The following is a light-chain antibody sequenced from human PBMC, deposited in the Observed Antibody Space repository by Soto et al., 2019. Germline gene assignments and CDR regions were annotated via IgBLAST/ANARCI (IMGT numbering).Light chain of an antibody. CDR3: CAYAGGSVYVL. CDR1: SGDVGNYNL. V-gene: IGLV2-23*02. J-gene: IGLJ3*02. Sequence: QSALTQPASVSGSPGQSITISCTATSGDVGNYNLVSWYQQHPGKAPHLMIYEVSKRPSGVSNRFSGSKSGNTASLTISGFQAEDEADYYCCAYAGGSVYVLFGGGTKLTVL. CDR2: EVS.